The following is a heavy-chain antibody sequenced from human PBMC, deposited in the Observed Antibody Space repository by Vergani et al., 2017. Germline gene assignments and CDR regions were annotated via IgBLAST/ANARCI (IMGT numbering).Heavy chain of an antibody. CDR1: GGSISSSSYY. CDR3: AREQTGVLGYFDY. Sequence: QLQLQESGPGLVKPSETLSLTCTVSGGSISSSSYYWSWIRQHPGKGLEWIGYIYYSGSTYYNPSLKSRVTISVDTSKNQFSLKLSSVTAADTAVYYCAREQTGVLGYFDYWGQGTLVTVSS. CDR2: IYYSGST. J-gene: IGHJ4*02. D-gene: IGHD7-27*01. V-gene: IGHV4-31*03.